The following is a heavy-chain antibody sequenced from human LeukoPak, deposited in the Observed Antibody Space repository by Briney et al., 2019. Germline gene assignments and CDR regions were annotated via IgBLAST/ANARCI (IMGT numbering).Heavy chain of an antibody. D-gene: IGHD2-2*02. V-gene: IGHV4-59*01. J-gene: IGHJ6*03. Sequence: SETPSLTCTVSGDSIGSYYWSWIRQPPGKGLEWIGYIYYSGYTLYNPSLESRVTILVDTSKNQFSLKLTSVTAVDTAVYFCARVVVPGAVRDYYYYYMDVWGKGTTVTVSS. CDR2: IYYSGYT. CDR3: ARVVVPGAVRDYYYYYMDV. CDR1: GDSIGSYY.